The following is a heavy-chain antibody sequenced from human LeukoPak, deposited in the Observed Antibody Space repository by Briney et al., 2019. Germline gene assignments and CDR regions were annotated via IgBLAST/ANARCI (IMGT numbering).Heavy chain of an antibody. J-gene: IGHJ5*02. CDR2: ISAYNSDT. CDR1: GYNFAIYG. V-gene: IGHV1-18*01. CDR3: ARGADANSYHEYNYLDP. Sequence: ASVKVSCKTSGYNFAIYGITWVRQAPGQGLEWMGWISAYNSDTYYAQKFKDRVTMTRDSSTATVYMEIKSLTFDDTAVYYCARGADANSYHEYNYLDPWGQGTLVTVSS. D-gene: IGHD2-2*01.